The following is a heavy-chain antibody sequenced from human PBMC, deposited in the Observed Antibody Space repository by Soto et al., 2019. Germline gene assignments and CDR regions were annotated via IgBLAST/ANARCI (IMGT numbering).Heavy chain of an antibody. D-gene: IGHD6-6*01. J-gene: IGHJ4*02. V-gene: IGHV1-46*01. CDR2: INPSLGHS. CDR3: ARAPYSSSSFFLDY. Sequence: ASVKVSCKASGGTFSSYAISWVRQAPGLGLEWMGIINPSLGHSNTAQRFQDRVAMTWDTSTSTFYMELSSLRSDDTAVYYCARAPYSSSSFFLDYWGQGTPVTVSS. CDR1: GGTFSSYA.